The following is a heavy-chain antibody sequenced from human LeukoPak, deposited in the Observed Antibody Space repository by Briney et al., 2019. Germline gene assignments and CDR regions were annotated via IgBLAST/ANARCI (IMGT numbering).Heavy chain of an antibody. Sequence: GGSLRLSCAASGFTFDDYAMHWVRQAPGKGLEWVSGISWNSGSIGYADSVKGRFTISRDNAKNSLYLQMNSLRAEDTALYYCVGLAVAGTPGYYYYMDVWGKGTTVTVSS. CDR1: GFTFDDYA. J-gene: IGHJ6*03. CDR3: VGLAVAGTPGYYYYMDV. CDR2: ISWNSGSI. D-gene: IGHD6-19*01. V-gene: IGHV3-9*01.